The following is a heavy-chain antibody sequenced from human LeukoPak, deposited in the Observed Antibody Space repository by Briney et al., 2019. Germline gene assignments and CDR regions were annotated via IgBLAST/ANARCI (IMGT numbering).Heavy chain of an antibody. CDR2: INHSGST. Sequence: PSETLSLTCAVYGGSFSGYYWSWIRQPPGKGLEWFGEINHSGSTNYNPSLKSRVTISVDTSKNQFSLKLSSVTAADTAVYYCARDRSGYSSGWYHLGYWGQGALVSVSS. CDR3: ARDRSGYSSGWYHLGY. D-gene: IGHD6-19*01. J-gene: IGHJ4*02. CDR1: GGSFSGYY. V-gene: IGHV4-34*01.